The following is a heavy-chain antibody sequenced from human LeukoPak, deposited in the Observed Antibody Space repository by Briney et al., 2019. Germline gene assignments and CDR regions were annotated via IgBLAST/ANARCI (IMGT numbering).Heavy chain of an antibody. J-gene: IGHJ4*02. CDR1: GFTFDDYA. V-gene: IGHV3-23*01. D-gene: IGHD2-15*01. Sequence: GGSLRLSCAASGFTFDDYAMHWVRQAPGKGLEWVSGIFGSGGSTHYADSVKGRFTISRDNSKNTVYLQMNSLRAEDTAVYYCARDVPNVLRPHPFDYWGQGTLVTVSS. CDR2: IFGSGGST. CDR3: ARDVPNVLRPHPFDY.